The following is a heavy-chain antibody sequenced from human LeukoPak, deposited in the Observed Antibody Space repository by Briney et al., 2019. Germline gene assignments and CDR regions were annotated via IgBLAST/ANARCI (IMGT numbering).Heavy chain of an antibody. CDR1: GFTFSSYG. CDR3: AKLVGIAARPVLLVDY. CDR2: ISYDGSNK. V-gene: IGHV3-30*18. Sequence: PGRSLRLSCAASGFTFSSYGMHWVRQAPGKGLEWVAVISYDGSNKYYADSVKGRFTISRDNSKNTLYLQMNSLRAEDTAVYYCAKLVGIAARPVLLVDYWGQGTLVTVSS. J-gene: IGHJ4*02. D-gene: IGHD6-6*01.